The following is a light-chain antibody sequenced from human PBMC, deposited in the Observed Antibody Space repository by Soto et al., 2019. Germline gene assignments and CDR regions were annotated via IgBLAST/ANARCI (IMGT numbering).Light chain of an antibody. CDR3: QHYSSSPTT. CDR2: AAS. V-gene: IGKV3-20*01. CDR1: QSVSKY. J-gene: IGKJ1*01. Sequence: EIVLTQSPGTLSLSPGDRATLFCRASQSVSKYLGWYQQKPGQAPRLLIYAASNRATGIPDRFSGSGSGTDFTLTIRRLEPEDFAVYYCQHYSSSPTTFGQGTKVDNK.